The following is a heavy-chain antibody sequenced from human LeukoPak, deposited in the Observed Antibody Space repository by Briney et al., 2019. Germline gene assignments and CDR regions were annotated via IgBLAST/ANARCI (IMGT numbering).Heavy chain of an antibody. CDR2: ISYDGSNK. CDR1: GFTFSNYG. J-gene: IGHJ3*02. V-gene: IGHV3-30*03. D-gene: IGHD3-22*01. Sequence: PGGSLRLSCAASGFTFSNYGMHWVRQAPGKGLEWVAVISYDGSNKYYADSVKGRFTISRDNSKNTLYLQMNSLRGEDTAVYYCARPHYYDSRSDAFDIWGQGTMVTVSS. CDR3: ARPHYYDSRSDAFDI.